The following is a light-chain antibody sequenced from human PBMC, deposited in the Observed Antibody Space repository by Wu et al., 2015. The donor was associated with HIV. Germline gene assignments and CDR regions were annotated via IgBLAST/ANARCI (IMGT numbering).Light chain of an antibody. CDR3: QQSGSSPKS. V-gene: IGKV3-20*01. J-gene: IGKJ2*03. CDR2: GAS. CDR1: QSVNNNY. Sequence: EIVLTQSPGTLSFSPGERATLSCRASQSVNNNYLAWYQQKSGQAPRLLIYGASIRATGIPDKFSGSGSGTDFTLTISRLEPEDFAPYYCQQSGSSPKSFGQGTKLEIK.